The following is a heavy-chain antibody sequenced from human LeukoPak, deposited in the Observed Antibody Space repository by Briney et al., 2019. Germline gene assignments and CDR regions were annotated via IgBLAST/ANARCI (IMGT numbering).Heavy chain of an antibody. CDR2: ISHDGSDK. Sequence: GGSLRLSCAASGFTFRSFAMHWVRQAPGKGLEWVAIISHDGSDKYYADSVKGRFTISRDNSKNALHLQMNSLRAEDTAVYYCVQRGGLDYWGQGTLVTVSS. CDR3: VQRGGLDY. CDR1: GFTFRSFA. D-gene: IGHD3-16*01. J-gene: IGHJ4*02. V-gene: IGHV3-30*04.